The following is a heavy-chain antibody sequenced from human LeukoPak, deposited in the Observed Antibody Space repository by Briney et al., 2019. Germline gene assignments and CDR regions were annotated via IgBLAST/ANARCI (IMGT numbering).Heavy chain of an antibody. CDR2: INTKTGNA. J-gene: IGHJ5*02. Sequence: ASVKVSCKASGYIFTTNTINWVRQAPGQGLEWMGWINTKTGNAAYAQGFTGRFVFSLDTSVSTSFLQISSLRGDDTAVYYCVRKHGNGWFDPWGQGTLVTVYS. CDR3: VRKHGNGWFDP. CDR1: GYIFTTNT. D-gene: IGHD1-1*01. V-gene: IGHV7-4-1*02.